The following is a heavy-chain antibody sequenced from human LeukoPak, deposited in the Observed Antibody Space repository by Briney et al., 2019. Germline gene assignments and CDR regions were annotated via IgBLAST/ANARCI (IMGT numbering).Heavy chain of an antibody. CDR2: IYYSGSA. CDR3: ARDGSNWSNDYYHGVDV. CDR1: GDSVTTYY. Sequence: SETLSLTCTVSGDSVTTYYWSWIRQPPGKGLEWLGYIYYSGSATYNPSLKSRVTISVDTSKNQFSLKLSSVTAADTAVYYCARDGSNWSNDYYHGVDVWGQGTTVTVSS. D-gene: IGHD4-11*01. V-gene: IGHV4-59*02. J-gene: IGHJ6*02.